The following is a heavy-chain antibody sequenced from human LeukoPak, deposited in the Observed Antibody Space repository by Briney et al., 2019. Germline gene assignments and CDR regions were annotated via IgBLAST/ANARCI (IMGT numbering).Heavy chain of an antibody. CDR3: AKEVGGLDGYYDSSGYSGYFDY. J-gene: IGHJ4*01. Sequence: GGSLRLSCAASGFTFSSYGMHWVRQAPGKGLEWVAFIRYDGSNKYYADSGKGRFTISRDNSKNTLYLQMNSLRAEDTAVYYCAKEVGGLDGYYDSSGYSGYFDYXXXGTLVTVSS. V-gene: IGHV3-30*02. CDR2: IRYDGSNK. D-gene: IGHD3-22*01. CDR1: GFTFSSYG.